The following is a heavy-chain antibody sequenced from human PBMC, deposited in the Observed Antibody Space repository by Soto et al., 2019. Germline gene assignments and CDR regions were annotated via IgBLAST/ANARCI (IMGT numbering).Heavy chain of an antibody. CDR3: AKNQPSWATRAAFDY. D-gene: IGHD2-2*01. V-gene: IGHV3-23*01. J-gene: IGHJ4*02. CDR1: GFTFSNYA. Sequence: GGSLRLSCAASGFTFSNYAMNWVRQAPGKGLEWVSGISGGSGDSTFYADSVKGRFTISRDNSRNTLHLQMNSLRTEDTAVYYCAKNQPSWATRAAFDYWGQGTLVTVSS. CDR2: ISGGSGDST.